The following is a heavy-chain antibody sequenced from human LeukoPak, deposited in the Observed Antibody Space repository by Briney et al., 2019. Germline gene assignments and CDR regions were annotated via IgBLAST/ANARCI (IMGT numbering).Heavy chain of an antibody. CDR2: FYTSGST. J-gene: IGHJ3*02. CDR3: ARARTLGYCSSTSCYSAFDI. D-gene: IGHD2-2*02. Sequence: SETLSLTCTVSGGSISSYYWNWIRQPAGKGLEWIGRFYTSGSTNYNPSLKSRVTISVDTSMNQFSLKLSSVTAADTAVYYCARARTLGYCSSTSCYSAFDIWGQGTMVTVSS. CDR1: GGSISSYY. V-gene: IGHV4-4*07.